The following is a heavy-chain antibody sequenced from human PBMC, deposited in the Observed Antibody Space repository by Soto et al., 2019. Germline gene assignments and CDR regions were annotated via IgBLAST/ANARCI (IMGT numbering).Heavy chain of an antibody. CDR3: ARDLPAFNDILTGYYTDYYYYSMDV. V-gene: IGHV3-21*01. CDR2: ISSSSSYI. CDR1: GFTFSSYS. D-gene: IGHD3-9*01. Sequence: GGSLRLSCAASGFTFSSYSMNWVRQAPGKGLEWVSSISSSSSYIYYADSVKGRFTISRDNAKNSLYLQMNSLRAEDTAVYYCARDLPAFNDILTGYYTDYYYYSMDVWGQGTTVTVSS. J-gene: IGHJ6*02.